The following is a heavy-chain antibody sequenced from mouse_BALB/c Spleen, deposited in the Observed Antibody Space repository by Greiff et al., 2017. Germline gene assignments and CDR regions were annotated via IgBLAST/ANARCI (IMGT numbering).Heavy chain of an antibody. J-gene: IGHJ2*01. CDR2: IAPGSGST. V-gene: IGHV1S41*01. Sequence: DLVKPGASVKLSCKASGYTFTSYWINWIKQRPGQGLEWIGRIAPGSGSTYYNEMFKGKATLTVDTSSSTAYIQLSSLSSEDSAVYFCANSYYFDYWGQGTTLTVSS. CDR1: GYTFTSYW. D-gene: IGHD4-1*02. CDR3: ANSYYFDY.